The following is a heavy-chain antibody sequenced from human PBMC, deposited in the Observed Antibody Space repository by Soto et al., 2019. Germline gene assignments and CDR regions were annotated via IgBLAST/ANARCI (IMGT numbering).Heavy chain of an antibody. J-gene: IGHJ6*02. CDR1: GYSFTSYW. D-gene: IGHD1-26*01. V-gene: IGHV5-51*01. CDR2: IYPGDSDT. Sequence: SGESLKISCKGSGYSFTSYWIGWVRQMPGKGLEWMGIIYPGDSDTRYSPSFQGQVTISADKSISTAYLQWSSLKASDTAMYYCARQIRALYYGMDVWGQGTTVTVSS. CDR3: ARQIRALYYGMDV.